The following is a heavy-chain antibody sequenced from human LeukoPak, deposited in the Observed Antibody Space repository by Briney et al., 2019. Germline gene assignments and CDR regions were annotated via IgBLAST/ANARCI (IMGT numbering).Heavy chain of an antibody. Sequence: GGSLRLSCPASGFTLSSYDMHSVSQATGKGLEWVSSIGAAGATYYPGSVKGRFTISREDAKNSFFLQMNSLRAGDTAVYYCARGRRSSGSHFDYWGQGTLVTVSS. CDR2: IGAAGAT. CDR3: ARGRRSSGSHFDY. CDR1: GFTLSSYD. V-gene: IGHV3-13*04. J-gene: IGHJ4*02. D-gene: IGHD3-22*01.